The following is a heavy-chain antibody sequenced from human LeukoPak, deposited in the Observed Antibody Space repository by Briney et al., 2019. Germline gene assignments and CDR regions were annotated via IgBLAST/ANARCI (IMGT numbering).Heavy chain of an antibody. J-gene: IGHJ4*02. CDR2: IYHTGRT. CDR3: ARVYSGSTWYYFDY. V-gene: IGHV4-38-2*01. Sequence: SETLSLTCAVSHYSISSPYFWGWIRHPPGKGLEWIGSIYHTGRTNYNPSINSRVTMSLDTSKNQFSLYLNSVTAADTAVYHCARVYSGSTWYYFDYWGQGILVTVSS. CDR1: HYSISSPYF. D-gene: IGHD5-12*01.